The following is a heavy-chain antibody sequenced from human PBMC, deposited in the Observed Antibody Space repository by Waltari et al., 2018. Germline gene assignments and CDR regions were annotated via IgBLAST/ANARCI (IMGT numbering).Heavy chain of an antibody. V-gene: IGHV4-39*07. J-gene: IGHJ4*02. CDR1: GGSISSSSYY. D-gene: IGHD1-26*01. Sequence: QLQLQESGPGLVKPSETLSLTCTVSGGSISSSSYYWGWIRQPPGKGLEWIGSIYYSGSTYYNPSLKSRVTISVDTSKNQFSLKLSSVTAADTAVYYCARDGSSGSSNFDYWGQGTLVTVSS. CDR3: ARDGSSGSSNFDY. CDR2: IYYSGST.